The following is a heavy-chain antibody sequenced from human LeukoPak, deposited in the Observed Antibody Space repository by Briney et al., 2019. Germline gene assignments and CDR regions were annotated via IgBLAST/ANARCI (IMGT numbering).Heavy chain of an antibody. J-gene: IGHJ6*03. Sequence: GGSLRLSCAASGFTFSSHWMHWVRHAPGKGLVWVSRINSDGSSTIYADSVKGRFTISRDNAKNTLYLQMNSLRAEDTAVYYCAREAGYYYYYMDVWGKGTTVTVSS. CDR2: INSDGSST. V-gene: IGHV3-74*01. CDR3: AREAGYYYYYMDV. CDR1: GFTFSSHW.